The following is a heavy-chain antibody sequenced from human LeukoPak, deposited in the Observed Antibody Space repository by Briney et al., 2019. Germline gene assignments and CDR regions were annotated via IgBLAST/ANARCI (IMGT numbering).Heavy chain of an antibody. D-gene: IGHD3-22*01. CDR2: INPSSGST. V-gene: IGHV1-46*01. CDR3: ARPHDYYDSSAYYAY. CDR1: GYTFTSYG. Sequence: ASVKVSCKASGYTFTSYGVSWVRQARGQGLEWMGIINPSSGSTTYAQKFQGRVTMTRDTSTSTVYMELSSLRSEDTAVYYCARPHDYYDSSAYYAYWGQGTLVTVSS. J-gene: IGHJ4*02.